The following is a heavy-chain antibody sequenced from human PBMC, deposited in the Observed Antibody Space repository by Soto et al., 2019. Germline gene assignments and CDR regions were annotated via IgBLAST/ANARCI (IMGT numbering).Heavy chain of an antibody. J-gene: IGHJ4*02. Sequence: QVQLVQSGAEVKKPGSSVKVSWKASGGTFSSYAISWVRQAPGQGLEWMGGIIPIFGTANYAQKFQGRVTITADESTSTAYMDLSSLRSEDTAVYYRAMVGLPRYCRGGSSYSDWGQGTLVTVSS. D-gene: IGHD2-15*01. CDR2: IIPIFGTA. V-gene: IGHV1-69*01. CDR1: GGTFSSYA. CDR3: AMVGLPRYCRGGSSYSD.